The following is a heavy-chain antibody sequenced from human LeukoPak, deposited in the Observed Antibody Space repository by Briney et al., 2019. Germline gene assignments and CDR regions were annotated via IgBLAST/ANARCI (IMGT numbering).Heavy chain of an antibody. V-gene: IGHV4-39*01. CDR3: ARPPADQLLWGAFDI. CDR1: GGSISSSSYY. D-gene: IGHD2-2*01. Sequence: SETLSLTCTVSGGSISSSSYYWGWIRQPPGKGLEWIGSIYYSGSTYYNPSLKSRVTISVDTSKNQFSLKLSSVTAADTAVYYCARPPADQLLWGAFDIWGQGTMVTVSS. CDR2: IYYSGST. J-gene: IGHJ3*02.